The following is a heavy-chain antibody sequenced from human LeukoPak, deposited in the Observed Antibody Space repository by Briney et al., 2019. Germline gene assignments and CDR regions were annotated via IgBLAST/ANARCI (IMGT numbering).Heavy chain of an antibody. V-gene: IGHV3-48*03. J-gene: IGHJ6*02. D-gene: IGHD2-21*02. CDR1: GFTFSSYE. CDR2: ISSSGGTI. Sequence: GGSLRLSCSASGFTFSSYEMNWVRQAPGKGLEWVSYISSSGGTIYYADSVKGRFTISRDNAENSLYLQMNSLRAEDTAVYYCARDRGVTLFYYGMDVWGQGTTVTVSS. CDR3: ARDRGVTLFYYGMDV.